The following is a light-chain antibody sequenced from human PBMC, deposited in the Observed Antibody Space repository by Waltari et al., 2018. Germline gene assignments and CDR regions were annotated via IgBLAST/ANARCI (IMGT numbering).Light chain of an antibody. CDR1: QSVSSY. J-gene: IGKJ4*01. CDR2: DAS. Sequence: EIVLTQSPATLSLSPGERATLSCRASQSVSSYLAWYQQKPGQAPRLLIYDASNRATAIPPRFSGSGSGTDFTLTISSLEPEDFAVYYCQQRSNWPLTFGGATKVEIK. V-gene: IGKV3-11*01. CDR3: QQRSNWPLT.